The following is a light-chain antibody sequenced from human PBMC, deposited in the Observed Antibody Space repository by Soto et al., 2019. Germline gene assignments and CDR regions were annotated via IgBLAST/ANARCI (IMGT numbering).Light chain of an antibody. CDR2: RAS. CDR1: QSISGN. Sequence: EIFMTQSPATVSVPLWETATLSCRANQSISGNLAWYQQKPGQAPRLLINRASPRAPGIPARFSGSASGTEFTLTISSLQSEDFAVYYCHQCNEWPWTFGQGTKVDI. J-gene: IGKJ1*01. CDR3: HQCNEWPWT. V-gene: IGKV3-15*01.